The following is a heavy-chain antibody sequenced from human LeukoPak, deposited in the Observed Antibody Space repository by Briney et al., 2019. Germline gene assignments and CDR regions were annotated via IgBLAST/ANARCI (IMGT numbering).Heavy chain of an antibody. D-gene: IGHD6-19*01. CDR2: ISSSSSYI. CDR1: GFTFSSYG. J-gene: IGHJ6*03. Sequence: GGSLRLSCAASGFTFSSYGMHWVRQAPGKGLEWVSSISSSSSYIYYADSVKGRFTISRDNAKNSLYLQMNSLRAEDTAVYYCARSSSGWYYYYYYMDVWGKGTTVTISS. V-gene: IGHV3-21*04. CDR3: ARSSSGWYYYYYYMDV.